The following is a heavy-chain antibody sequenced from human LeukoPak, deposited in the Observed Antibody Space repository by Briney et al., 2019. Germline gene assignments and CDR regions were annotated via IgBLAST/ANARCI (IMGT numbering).Heavy chain of an antibody. CDR1: GFTFSNYN. V-gene: IGHV3-48*02. Sequence: GGSLRLSCAASGFTFSNYNMNWVRQAPGKGLEWVSYIGSSSRTIYYTDSVKGRFTISRDNAKNSLYLQMNSLRDEDTAMYYCARYTSSPRGFDCWGQGTLVTVSS. D-gene: IGHD6-13*01. CDR2: IGSSSRTI. CDR3: ARYTSSPRGFDC. J-gene: IGHJ4*02.